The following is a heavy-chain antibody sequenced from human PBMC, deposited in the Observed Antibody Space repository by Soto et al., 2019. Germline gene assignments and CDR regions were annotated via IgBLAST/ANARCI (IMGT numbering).Heavy chain of an antibody. J-gene: IGHJ1*01. D-gene: IGHD2-15*01. Sequence: ASVKVSCKASGYTFTSYGISWVRQAPGQGLEWMGWISAYNGNTNYAQKLQGRVTMTTDTSTSTAYMELRSLRSDDTAVYYCARDHPSPYCGGGSCYDEYFQHWGQGTLVTVSS. CDR2: ISAYNGNT. V-gene: IGHV1-18*01. CDR3: ARDHPSPYCGGGSCYDEYFQH. CDR1: GYTFTSYG.